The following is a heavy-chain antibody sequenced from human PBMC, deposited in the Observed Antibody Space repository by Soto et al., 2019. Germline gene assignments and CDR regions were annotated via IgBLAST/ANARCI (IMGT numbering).Heavy chain of an antibody. CDR3: AREEKFGEPYFDY. V-gene: IGHV1-69*12. Sequence: QVQLVQSGAEVKKPGSLVKVSCDASGGTFSSYAIIWVRQAPGQGLEWMGGIIPIFGTANYAQKFQGRVTITADESTSTAYMELSSLRSEDTAVYYCAREEKFGEPYFDYWGQGTLVTVSS. CDR2: IIPIFGTA. J-gene: IGHJ4*02. CDR1: GGTFSSYA. D-gene: IGHD3-10*01.